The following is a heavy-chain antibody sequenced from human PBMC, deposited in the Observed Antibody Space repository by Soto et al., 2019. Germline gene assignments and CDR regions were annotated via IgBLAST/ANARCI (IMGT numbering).Heavy chain of an antibody. D-gene: IGHD3-10*01. V-gene: IGHV2-5*02. CDR1: GFSLSTSGVG. J-gene: IGHJ5*02. CDR3: AHRITMVRGALGWFDP. CDR2: IYWADDK. Sequence: QITLKESGPTLVKPTQTLTLTCTFSGFSLSTSGVGVGWIRQPPGKALEWLALIYWADDKRYSPSLKSRLTITKDTSKNQVVLTMTNMDPVDTATYYCAHRITMVRGALGWFDPWGQGTLVTVSS.